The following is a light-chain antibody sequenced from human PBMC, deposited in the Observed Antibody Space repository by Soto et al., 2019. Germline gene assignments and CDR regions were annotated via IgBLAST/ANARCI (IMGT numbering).Light chain of an antibody. V-gene: IGLV3-1*01. CDR3: QVWDSSTLV. J-gene: IGLJ2*01. CDR2: QDR. Sequence: SYELTQPPSVSVSPGQTASITCSGDTLGNKYVCWYQQKPGQSPVLVIYQDRKRPSGIPERFSGSNSGNTATLTISGTQAMDEADYYCQVWDSSTLVFGGGTKLTVL. CDR1: TLGNKY.